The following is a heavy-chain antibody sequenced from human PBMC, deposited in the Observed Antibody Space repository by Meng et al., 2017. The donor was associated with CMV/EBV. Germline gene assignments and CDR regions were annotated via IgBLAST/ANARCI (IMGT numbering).Heavy chain of an antibody. J-gene: IGHJ5*02. CDR1: GYIFTHYE. CDR2: MDPNRGHI. Sequence: SVTVSCKASGYIFTHYEINWVRQATGQRLEWMGWMDPNRGHIGYAEKFQGRVTMTRDTSINTAYMELSSLTSDDTAVYYGARAHSNYFDTSGHFGWFDPWGQGTLVTVSS. CDR3: ARAHSNYFDTSGHFGWFDP. D-gene: IGHD3-22*01. V-gene: IGHV1-8*01.